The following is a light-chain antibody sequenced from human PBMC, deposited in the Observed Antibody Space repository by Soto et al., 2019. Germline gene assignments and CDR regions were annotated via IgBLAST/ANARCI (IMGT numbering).Light chain of an antibody. Sequence: QSALTQPASVSVSPGQSITISCTGTSSDVGLYDYVSWYQQHPGKAPQLMIYAVSNRPSGVSNRFSASKSGNTASLFISGLRAEDEADYYCSSYTSDSSYVFGSGTKITVL. CDR3: SSYTSDSSYV. CDR2: AVS. V-gene: IGLV2-14*01. J-gene: IGLJ1*01. CDR1: SSDVGLYDY.